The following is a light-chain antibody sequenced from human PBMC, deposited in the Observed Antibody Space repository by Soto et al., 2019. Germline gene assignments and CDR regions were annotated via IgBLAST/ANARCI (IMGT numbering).Light chain of an antibody. CDR3: QQYTDWPIT. J-gene: IGKJ5*01. Sequence: EIVVTKDPGPLSLSPGERVTLSCRASQSIGRNLAWCQQTPGQAPRLLIYAASTRATAVPDRFSGSGSGTDFTLTITCLQSDDFAVYFCQQYTDWPITFGQGTRLEIK. V-gene: IGKV3-15*01. CDR2: AAS. CDR1: QSIGRN.